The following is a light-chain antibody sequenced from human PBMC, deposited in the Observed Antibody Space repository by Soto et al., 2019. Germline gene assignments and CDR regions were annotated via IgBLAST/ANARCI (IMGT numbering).Light chain of an antibody. CDR3: CSYAGSYTHYV. Sequence: QSALTQPASVSGSPGQSITIACTGTSSDIGGYNFVSWYQQHPGKAPKLLIYDVGNRPSGVSNRFSGSKSGNTASLTISGLQAEDEADYYCCSYAGSYTHYVFGTGTKVTVL. CDR2: DVG. J-gene: IGLJ1*01. CDR1: SSDIGGYNF. V-gene: IGLV2-14*01.